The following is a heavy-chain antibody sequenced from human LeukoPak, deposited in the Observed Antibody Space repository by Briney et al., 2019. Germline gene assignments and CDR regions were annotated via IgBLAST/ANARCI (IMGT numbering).Heavy chain of an antibody. CDR2: IKSKTDGGTT. V-gene: IGHV3-15*01. CDR1: GFTFSNAW. J-gene: IGHJ4*02. D-gene: IGHD3-22*01. CDR3: AKDLTAYYDSSGYLGY. Sequence: GGSLRLSCAASGFTFSNAWMSWVRQAPGKGLEWVGRIKSKTDGGTTDYAAPVKGRFTISRDDSKNTLYLQMNSLRAEDTAVYYCAKDLTAYYDSSGYLGYWGQGTLVTVSS.